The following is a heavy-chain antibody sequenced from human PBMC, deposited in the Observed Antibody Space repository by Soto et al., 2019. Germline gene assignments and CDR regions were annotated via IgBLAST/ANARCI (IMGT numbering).Heavy chain of an antibody. CDR3: AKDSVPYSSSGTNWFDP. J-gene: IGHJ5*02. CDR2: ISWNSGSI. Sequence: EVQLVESGGGLVQPGRSPRLSCAASGFTFDDYAMHWVRQAPGKGLEWVSGISWNSGSIGYADSVKGRFTISRDNAKNSLYLQMNSLRAEDTALYYCAKDSVPYSSSGTNWFDPWGQGTLVTVSS. CDR1: GFTFDDYA. D-gene: IGHD6-13*01. V-gene: IGHV3-9*01.